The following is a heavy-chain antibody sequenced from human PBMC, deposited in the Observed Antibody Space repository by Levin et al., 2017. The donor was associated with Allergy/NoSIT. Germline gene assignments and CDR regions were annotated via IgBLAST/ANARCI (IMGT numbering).Heavy chain of an antibody. Sequence: PGGSLRLSCAASGFTFNSHAMTWVRQAPGKGLEWVSTISGYGESTYYAESVKGRFTISRDNPRNTLHLLMTSLRAGHTAIYYCARDATLLATSEDYLDYWGQGTRVSVSS. CDR3: ARDATLLATSEDYLDY. CDR1: GFTFNSHA. D-gene: IGHD5-12*01. J-gene: IGHJ4*02. V-gene: IGHV3-23*01. CDR2: ISGYGEST.